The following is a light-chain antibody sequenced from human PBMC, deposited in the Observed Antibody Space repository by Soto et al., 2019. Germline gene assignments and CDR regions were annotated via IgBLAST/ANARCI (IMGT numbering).Light chain of an antibody. CDR1: QGIGSW. V-gene: IGKV1-12*01. CDR2: TAS. Sequence: DIQMTQSPSSVSASVGDRVTITCRASQGIGSWLAWYQQKPGKAPKLLIYTASSLQSGVPSRFSGSGSGTTFTLTISSLQSDDFATYYCLQYNGYYRTFGQGTKVDIK. CDR3: LQYNGYYRT. J-gene: IGKJ1*01.